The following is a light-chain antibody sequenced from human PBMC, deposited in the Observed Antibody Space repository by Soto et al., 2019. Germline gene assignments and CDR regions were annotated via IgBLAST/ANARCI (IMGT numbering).Light chain of an antibody. CDR2: EAN. CDR3: CSFAGGATFV. Sequence: QSALTQPASASGSPGQSITISCTGTNNDVGGYNLVSWYQQYPGKAPKLVIYEANKRPSGVSDRFSGSRSGNTASLTISALQVEDEAVYSCCSFAGGATFVFGGGTKLTVL. CDR1: NNDVGGYNL. J-gene: IGLJ3*02. V-gene: IGLV2-23*02.